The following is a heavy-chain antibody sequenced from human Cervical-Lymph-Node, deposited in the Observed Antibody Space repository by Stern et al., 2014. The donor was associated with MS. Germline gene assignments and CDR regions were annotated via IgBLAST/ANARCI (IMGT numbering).Heavy chain of an antibody. CDR3: VRDREYCRSTSCYVNGMDV. CDR1: GYTFTTYQ. Sequence: VHLVESGAEVKKPGASVKVSCKASGYTFTTYQLHWVRQAPGQGLAWMGIINPNAGGTAYAQKFKGRVTMARDTSTSTVHMELSALTSEDAGVYYCVRDREYCRSTSCYVNGMDVWGQGTTVTVSS. D-gene: IGHD2-2*01. V-gene: IGHV1-46*01. J-gene: IGHJ6*02. CDR2: INPNAGGT.